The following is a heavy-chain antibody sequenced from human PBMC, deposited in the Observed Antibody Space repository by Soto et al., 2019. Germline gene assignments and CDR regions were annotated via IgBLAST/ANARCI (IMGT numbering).Heavy chain of an antibody. J-gene: IGHJ6*02. D-gene: IGHD6-19*01. CDR1: GFTFSDYY. Sequence: PGGSLRRSCAASGFTFSDYYMSWIRQAPGKGLEWVSYISSSSSYTNYADSVKGRFTISRDNAKNSLYLQMNSLRAEDTAVYYCARDLPSSGWYYGMDVWGQGTTVTVSS. CDR2: ISSSSSYT. V-gene: IGHV3-11*06. CDR3: ARDLPSSGWYYGMDV.